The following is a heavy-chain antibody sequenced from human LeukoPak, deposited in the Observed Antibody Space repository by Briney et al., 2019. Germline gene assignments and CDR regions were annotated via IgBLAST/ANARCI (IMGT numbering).Heavy chain of an antibody. Sequence: PSETLSLTCTVSGGSISSYYWSWIQQPPGKGLEWIGYIYYSGSTNYNPSLKSRVTISVDTSKNQFSLKLSSVTAADTAVYYCARLTGDSGSYYWVFDYWGQGTLVTVSS. D-gene: IGHD1-26*01. CDR1: GGSISSYY. CDR3: ARLTGDSGSYYWVFDY. J-gene: IGHJ4*02. V-gene: IGHV4-59*08. CDR2: IYYSGST.